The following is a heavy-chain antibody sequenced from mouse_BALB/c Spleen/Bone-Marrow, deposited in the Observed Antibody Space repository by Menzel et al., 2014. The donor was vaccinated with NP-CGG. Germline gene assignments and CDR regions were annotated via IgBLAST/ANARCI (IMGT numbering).Heavy chain of an antibody. J-gene: IGHJ2*01. CDR1: GYTFTSYW. CDR2: IYPGDGDT. Sequence: VKLVESGAELARPGASVKLSCKASGYTFTSYWMQWVKQRPGLGLEWIGAIYPGDGDTRYTQKFKGKATLTADKSSSTAYMQLSSLASEDSAVCYCARGYPSDYWSQGATLTVSS. D-gene: IGHD3-2*02. CDR3: ARGYPSDY. V-gene: IGHV1-87*01.